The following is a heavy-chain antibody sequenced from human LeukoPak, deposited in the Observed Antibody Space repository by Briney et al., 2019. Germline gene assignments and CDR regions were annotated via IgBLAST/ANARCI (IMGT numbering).Heavy chain of an antibody. CDR3: VRDYSSPPRGNAFDI. V-gene: IGHV3-21*01. Sequence: PGGSLRLSCAASGFTFSSYSMNWVRQAPGKGLEWVSSISSSSSYIYYADSVKGRFTISRDNAKNSLYLQMNSLRAEDTAVYYCVRDYSSPPRGNAFDIWGQGTMSPSLQ. CDR2: ISSSSSYI. D-gene: IGHD6-13*01. CDR1: GFTFSSYS. J-gene: IGHJ3*02.